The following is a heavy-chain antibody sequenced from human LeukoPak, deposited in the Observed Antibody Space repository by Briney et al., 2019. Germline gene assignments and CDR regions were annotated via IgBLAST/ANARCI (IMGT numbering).Heavy chain of an antibody. Sequence: SETLSLTCTVSGGSISSSSYYWGWIRQPPGKGLEWIGNIYYSGSTYYNPSLKSRVTISVDTSKNQFSLKLSSVTAADTAVYYCARAATDYYYYYMDVWGKGTTVTVSS. CDR3: ARAATDYYYYYMDV. CDR2: IYYSGST. J-gene: IGHJ6*03. V-gene: IGHV4-39*07. D-gene: IGHD2-15*01. CDR1: GGSISSSSYY.